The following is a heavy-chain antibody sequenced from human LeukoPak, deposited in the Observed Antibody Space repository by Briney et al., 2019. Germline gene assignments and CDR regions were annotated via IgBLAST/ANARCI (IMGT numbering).Heavy chain of an antibody. Sequence: SETLSLTCAVYGGSFSGYYWSWIRQPPGKGLEWIGEINHSGSTNYNPSLKSRVTISVDTSKNQFSLKLSSVTAADTAVYYCARLVNPEWRWGYYYYGMDVWGQGTTVTVSS. CDR3: ARLVNPEWRWGYYYYGMDV. CDR1: GGSFSGYY. J-gene: IGHJ6*02. CDR2: INHSGST. V-gene: IGHV4-34*01. D-gene: IGHD5-24*01.